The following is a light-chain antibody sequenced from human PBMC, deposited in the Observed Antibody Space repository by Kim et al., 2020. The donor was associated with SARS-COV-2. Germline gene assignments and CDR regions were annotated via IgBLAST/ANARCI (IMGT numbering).Light chain of an antibody. CDR1: ISDIGTYSL. V-gene: IGLV2-23*02. Sequence: SALTQPASLSASPGQSITISCSGTISDIGTYSLISWYQQHPGKAPRLIIFDISKRPSGVSGRFSGSKSGNTASLTISGLQPDDEADYFCCSFTSAVTWMFGGGTQLTVL. CDR3: CSFTSAVTWM. J-gene: IGLJ3*02. CDR2: DIS.